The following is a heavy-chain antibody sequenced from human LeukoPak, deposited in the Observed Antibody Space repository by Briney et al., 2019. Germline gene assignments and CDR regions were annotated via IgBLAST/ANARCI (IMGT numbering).Heavy chain of an antibody. D-gene: IGHD2-8*02. CDR2: LSSGRSP. V-gene: IGHV3-69-1*01. CDR1: GFAISTYA. J-gene: IGHJ4*01. Sequence: KPGGSLRLSCAASGFAISTYAMAWVRQAPGKGLEWISSLSSGRSPSYSDSLEGRPTMSSDNARNTLYLQMDNLRGEDTAMYYCARQLGYCAAGTCYFDSWGHGTQVTVSS. CDR3: ARQLGYCAAGTCYFDS.